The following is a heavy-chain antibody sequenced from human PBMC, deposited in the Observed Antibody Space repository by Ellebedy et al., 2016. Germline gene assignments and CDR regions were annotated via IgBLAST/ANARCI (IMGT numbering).Heavy chain of an antibody. CDR3: AKLTYTSGDFDY. CDR1: GFSFSNYA. V-gene: IGHV3-23*01. J-gene: IGHJ4*02. CDR2: FSGGGGDT. D-gene: IGHD2-2*02. Sequence: GGSLRLXXAASGFSFSNYAMSWVRQAPGKGLEWLSTFSGGGGDTYYADSVKGRFTISRDNSKNTVYLQMNSLRAEDTAVYYCAKLTYTSGDFDYWGQGTLVTVSS.